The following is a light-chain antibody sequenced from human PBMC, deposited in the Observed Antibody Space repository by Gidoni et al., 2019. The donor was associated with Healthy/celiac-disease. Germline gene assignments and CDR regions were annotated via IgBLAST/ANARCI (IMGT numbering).Light chain of an antibody. J-gene: IGKJ2*02. V-gene: IGKV3-11*01. Sequence: ELVLTQSPATLSLSPGERATLSCRASQSVSSYLAWYQQKPGQAPRLLIYDAPNRSTGIPARFSGSGSGTDCTLTISILVPEDFAVYYCQQRSNWPPWTFGQGTKLEI. CDR1: QSVSSY. CDR3: QQRSNWPPWT. CDR2: DAP.